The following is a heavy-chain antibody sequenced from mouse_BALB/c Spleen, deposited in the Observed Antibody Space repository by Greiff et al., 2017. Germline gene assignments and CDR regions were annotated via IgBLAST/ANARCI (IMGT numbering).Heavy chain of an antibody. CDR1: GFTFSDYY. CDR3: ARAGDGNYVRYAVDY. V-gene: IGHV5-4*02. CDR2: ISDGGSYT. D-gene: IGHD2-1*01. Sequence: EVKLMESGGGLVKPGGSLKLSCAASGFTFSDYYMYWVRQTPEKRLEWVATISDGGSYTYYPDSVKGRFTISRDNAKNNLYLQMSSLKSEDTAMYYCARAGDGNYVRYAVDYWGQGTSVTVSS. J-gene: IGHJ4*01.